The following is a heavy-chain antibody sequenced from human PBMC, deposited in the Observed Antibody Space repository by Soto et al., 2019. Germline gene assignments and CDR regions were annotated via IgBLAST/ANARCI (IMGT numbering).Heavy chain of an antibody. CDR1: GFIFSDHY. CDR2: SGNKPNSYIT. V-gene: IGHV3-72*01. CDR3: ARDSRSGFGADGGQFAY. D-gene: IGHD3-10*01. Sequence: PGGSLRLSRAVSGFIFSDHYMDWVRQPPGKGLEWVGRSGNKPNSYITEYAASVKDRFTISRDDSKNSLYLHMDSLKTEDTAVYYCARDSRSGFGADGGQFAYWGQGTMVTVSS. J-gene: IGHJ4*02.